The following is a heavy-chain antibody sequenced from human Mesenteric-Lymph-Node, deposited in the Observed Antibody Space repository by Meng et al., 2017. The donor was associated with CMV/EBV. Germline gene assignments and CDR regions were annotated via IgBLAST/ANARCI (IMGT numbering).Heavy chain of an antibody. D-gene: IGHD3-3*01. V-gene: IGHV3-48*03. CDR2: ISSSGSTI. CDR1: GFTFSSYA. Sequence: GESLKISCAASGFTFSSYAMNWVRQAPGKGLEWVSYISSSGSTIYYADSVKGRFTISRDNAKNSLYLQMNSLRADDTAVYYCARESTYHFWSGDYKSTTLFDYWGQRTLVTVSS. CDR3: ARESTYHFWSGDYKSTTLFDY. J-gene: IGHJ4*02.